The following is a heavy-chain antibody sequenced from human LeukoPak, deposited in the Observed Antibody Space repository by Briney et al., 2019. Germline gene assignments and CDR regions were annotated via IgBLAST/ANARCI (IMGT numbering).Heavy chain of an antibody. V-gene: IGHV1-69*01. CDR1: VGTFSSYA. CDR3: ARLPDRAYCGGDCYPIWFDP. J-gene: IGHJ5*02. CDR2: IIPIYGTA. D-gene: IGHD2-21*02. Sequence: SSVTVSCKASVGTFSSYAISWVRQAPGQGLEWMGGIIPIYGTANYAQKFQGRVTITADESTSTAYMELSSLRSEDTAVYYCARLPDRAYCGGDCYPIWFDPWGQGTLVTVSS.